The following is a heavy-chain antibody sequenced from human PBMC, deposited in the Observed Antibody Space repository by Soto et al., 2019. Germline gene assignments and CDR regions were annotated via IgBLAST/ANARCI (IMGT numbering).Heavy chain of an antibody. CDR2: IFYTGST. V-gene: IGHV4-28*01. J-gene: IGHJ4*02. D-gene: IGHD1-26*01. CDR1: GCSIISDNW. Sequence: TLALTCAVSGCSIISDNWWGWIRQSPRRGLEWIGYIFYTGSTYRNPSLERRVTMSVDTSKNQFSLSLSSVTAADTAVYYCARRETYFAFDDWGQGTLVTVSS. CDR3: ARRETYFAFDD.